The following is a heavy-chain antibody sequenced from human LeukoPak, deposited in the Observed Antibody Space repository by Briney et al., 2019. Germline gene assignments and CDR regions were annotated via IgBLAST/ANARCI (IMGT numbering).Heavy chain of an antibody. CDR3: ARVGVSAGTTRTPNDWFDP. CDR2: IYYSGST. Sequence: SETLSLTCTVSGGSISSSSYYWGWIRQPPGKGLEWIGYIYYSGSTNYNPSLKSRVTISVDTSKNQFSLKLSSVTAADTAVYYCARVGVSAGTTRTPNDWFDPWGQGTLVTVSS. D-gene: IGHD1-1*01. V-gene: IGHV4-61*05. J-gene: IGHJ5*02. CDR1: GGSISSSSYY.